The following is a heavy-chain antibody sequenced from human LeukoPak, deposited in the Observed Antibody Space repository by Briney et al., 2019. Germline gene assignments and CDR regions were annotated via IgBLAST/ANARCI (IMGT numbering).Heavy chain of an antibody. D-gene: IGHD3-16*01. Sequence: SETLSLTCTVSGGSISSYYWSWIRQPPGKGLEWIGYIYYSGSTNYNPYLTSRVAISVDKCKKQFSLKLSSVTAADTAVYYCASSVSGGELDYWGQGTLVTVSS. CDR1: GGSISSYY. J-gene: IGHJ4*02. V-gene: IGHV4-59*01. CDR3: ASSVSGGELDY. CDR2: IYYSGST.